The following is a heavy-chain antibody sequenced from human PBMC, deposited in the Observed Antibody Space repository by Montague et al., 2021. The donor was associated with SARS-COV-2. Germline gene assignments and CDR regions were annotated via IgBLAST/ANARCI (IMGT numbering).Heavy chain of an antibody. CDR2: IYYRSEWYS. J-gene: IGHJ4*02. Sequence: CAISGDSVSTNSGTWNWVRLSPSRGLEWLGRIYYRSEWYSDYSVSVKSRISINPDTSKNQFSLQLNSVTPEDTAVYYCARAERGSCGDGNCYQYFFNYWGQGSLVTVSS. CDR1: GDSVSTNSGT. V-gene: IGHV6-1*01. CDR3: ARAERGSCGDGNCYQYFFNY. D-gene: IGHD2-15*01.